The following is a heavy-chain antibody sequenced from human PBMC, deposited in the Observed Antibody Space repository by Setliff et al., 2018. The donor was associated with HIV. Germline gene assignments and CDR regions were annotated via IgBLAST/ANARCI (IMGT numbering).Heavy chain of an antibody. J-gene: IGHJ5*02. CDR2: IYYSGST. CDR3: ARLNQQWLVRDSGSNWFDP. V-gene: IGHV4-59*08. D-gene: IGHD6-19*01. CDR1: GASISSFY. Sequence: SETLSLTCTVSGASISSFYWSWIRQPPGKGRDWIGYIYYSGSTNYNPSLKSRVTMSVDTSKNRFSLKLNSVTAADTAVYYCARLNQQWLVRDSGSNWFDPWGQGILVTVSS.